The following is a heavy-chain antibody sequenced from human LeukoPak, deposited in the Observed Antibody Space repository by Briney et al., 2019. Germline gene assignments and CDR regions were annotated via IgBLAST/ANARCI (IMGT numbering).Heavy chain of an antibody. V-gene: IGHV4-39*01. J-gene: IGHJ4*01. CDR2: IYYSGST. D-gene: IGHD4-11*01. Sequence: SETLSLTCTVSGGSISSYYWSWIRQPPGKGLEWIGSIYYSGSTYYNPSLKSRVTISVDTSKNQFSLKLSSVTAADTAVYYCARGNREDYSIDYLGQGTPVNGPS. CDR1: GGSISSYY. CDR3: ARGNREDYSIDY.